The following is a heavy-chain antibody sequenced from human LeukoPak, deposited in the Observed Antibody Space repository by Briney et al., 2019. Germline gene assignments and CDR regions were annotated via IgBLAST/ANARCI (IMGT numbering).Heavy chain of an antibody. Sequence: QPGGSLRLSCAASGFTFSSYAMSWVRQAPGKELEWVSAISGSGGNTYYADSVKGRFTISRDNSKNTLYLQMNSLRAEDTAVYYCAKAPRGYTGYYFDYWGQGTLVTVSS. V-gene: IGHV3-23*01. J-gene: IGHJ4*02. CDR2: ISGSGGNT. D-gene: IGHD5-12*01. CDR1: GFTFSSYA. CDR3: AKAPRGYTGYYFDY.